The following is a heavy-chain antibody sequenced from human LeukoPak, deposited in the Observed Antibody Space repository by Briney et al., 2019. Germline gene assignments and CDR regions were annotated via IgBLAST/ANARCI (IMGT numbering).Heavy chain of an antibody. CDR3: VRTPPNWGFDY. J-gene: IGHJ4*02. V-gene: IGHV1-8*01. CDR2: MSPNSGDT. Sequence: ASVKVSCKASGYTFTSHDINWVRQATGQGLEWMGWMSPNSGDTGYAQKFQGRITMTSDSSISTAYMELSSLRSEDTAIYYCVRTPPNWGFDYWGQGTLATVSS. D-gene: IGHD7-27*01. CDR1: GYTFTSHD.